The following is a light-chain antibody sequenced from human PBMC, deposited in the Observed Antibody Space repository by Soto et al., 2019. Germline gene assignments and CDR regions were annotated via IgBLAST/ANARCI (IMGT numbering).Light chain of an antibody. CDR3: QQYNDNWT. Sequence: DIQMTQSPSPLSASVGDRVTITCRASQSISSWLAWYQQKPGTAPKLLIYKASTLQTGGPSRFSGSGSGTEFTLTISSLQPDDFATYYCQQYNDNWTFGQGTKVE. J-gene: IGKJ1*01. CDR2: KAS. V-gene: IGKV1-5*03. CDR1: QSISSW.